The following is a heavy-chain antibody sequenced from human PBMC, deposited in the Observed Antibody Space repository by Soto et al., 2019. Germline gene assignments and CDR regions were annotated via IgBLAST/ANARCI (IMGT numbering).Heavy chain of an antibody. V-gene: IGHV4-4*07. Sequence: SETLSLTCTVSGGSISSYYWSWIRQPAGKGLEWIGRIYTSGSTNYNPSLKSRVTMSVDTSKNQFSLKLSSVTAADTAVYYCARSYGSGSYYPYYYYYGMDVWGQGTTVTVSS. CDR1: GGSISSYY. CDR2: IYTSGST. D-gene: IGHD3-10*01. CDR3: ARSYGSGSYYPYYYYYGMDV. J-gene: IGHJ6*02.